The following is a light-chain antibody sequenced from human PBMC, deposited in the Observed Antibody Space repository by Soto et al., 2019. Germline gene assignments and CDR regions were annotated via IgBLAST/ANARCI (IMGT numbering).Light chain of an antibody. CDR1: SXDIGAHNF. Sequence: QSVLTQPASVSGSPGQAITVSCSGTSXDIGAHNFVSWYQQHPGKAPKLIIYEVINRPSGVSDRFSGSKSGNTASLTISGLQSEDEADYYCNSYTTSNTFVLGSGTKVTVL. CDR2: EVI. J-gene: IGLJ1*01. CDR3: NSYTTSNTFV. V-gene: IGLV2-14*03.